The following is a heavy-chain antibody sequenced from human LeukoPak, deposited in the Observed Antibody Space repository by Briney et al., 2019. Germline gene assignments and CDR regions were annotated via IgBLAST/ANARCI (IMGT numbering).Heavy chain of an antibody. D-gene: IGHD3-10*01. CDR1: GFTFSSYA. V-gene: IGHV3-23*01. CDR2: ISTSGGNT. J-gene: IGHJ4*02. CDR3: AKDLFSGYGSGSYIH. Sequence: AGGSLRLSCAASGFTFSSYAMSWVRQAPGKGLEWVSTISTSGGNTYYADSVKGHFTISRDNSKNTLYLQMNSLRAEDTAVYYCAKDLFSGYGSGSYIHWGQGTLVTVSS.